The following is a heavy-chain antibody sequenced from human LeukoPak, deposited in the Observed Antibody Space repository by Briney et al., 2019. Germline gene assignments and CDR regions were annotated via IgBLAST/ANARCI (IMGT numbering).Heavy chain of an antibody. V-gene: IGHV1-2*04. CDR2: INPNSGGT. D-gene: IGHD6-13*01. CDR3: AGGIAAAGTLDY. Sequence: ASVRVSCKASGYTFTGYYMHWVRQAPGQGLEWMGWINPNSGGTNYAQKFQGWVTMTRDTSISTAYMELSRLRSEDTAVYYCAGGIAAAGTLDYWGQGTLVTVSS. CDR1: GYTFTGYY. J-gene: IGHJ4*02.